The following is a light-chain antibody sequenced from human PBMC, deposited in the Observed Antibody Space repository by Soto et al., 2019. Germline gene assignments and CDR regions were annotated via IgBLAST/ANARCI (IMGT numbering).Light chain of an antibody. CDR3: QQTYDTLMYT. CDR2: SGS. V-gene: IGKV1-39*01. Sequence: AAGDTVTIACRASQSIRFYLNWYQQTPGKAPKLLIQSGSTLQSGVPSRFSGRGSTTDFTLTISGLQPEDFATYYCQQTYDTLMYTFGQGTRLDIK. CDR1: QSIRFY. J-gene: IGKJ2*01.